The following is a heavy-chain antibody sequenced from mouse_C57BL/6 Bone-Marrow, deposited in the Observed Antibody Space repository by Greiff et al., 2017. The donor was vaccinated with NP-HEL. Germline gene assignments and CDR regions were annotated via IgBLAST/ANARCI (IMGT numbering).Heavy chain of an antibody. CDR2: ISSGGSYT. CDR1: GFTFSSYG. CDR3: ARRDYYGSPYFDV. Sequence: VQLKESGGDLVKPGGSLKLSCAASGFTFSSYGMSWVRQTPDKRLEWVATISSGGSYTYYPDSVKGRFTISRDNAKNTLYLQMSRLKTEDTAMYYCARRDYYGSPYFDVWGTGTTVTVSS. V-gene: IGHV5-6*01. J-gene: IGHJ1*03. D-gene: IGHD1-1*01.